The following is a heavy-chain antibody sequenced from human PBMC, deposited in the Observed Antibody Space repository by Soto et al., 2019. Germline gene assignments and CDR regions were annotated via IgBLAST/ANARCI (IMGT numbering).Heavy chain of an antibody. CDR1: GGTFSSYT. V-gene: IGHV1-69*08. CDR2: IIPILGIA. Sequence: QVQLVQSGAEVKKPGSSVKVSCKASGGTFSSYTISWVRQAPGQGLEWMGRIIPILGIANYAQQFQGRVTITADKSTSTAYMELSSLRSEDTAVYYCARDDVVGATSDWGQGTLVTVSS. D-gene: IGHD1-26*01. J-gene: IGHJ4*02. CDR3: ARDDVVGATSD.